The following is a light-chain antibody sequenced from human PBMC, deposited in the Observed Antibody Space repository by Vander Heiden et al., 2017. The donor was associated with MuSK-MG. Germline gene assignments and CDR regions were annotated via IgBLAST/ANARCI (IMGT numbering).Light chain of an antibody. Sequence: QSALTQPASVSGSPGQSITISCTGTSSDVGGYNYVSWYQQHPGTAPKLMLYDVSNRPSGVSNRFSGSKSGNTASLTISGLQAEDEADYYCSSYTSSSTFWVFGGGTKLTVL. CDR2: DVS. J-gene: IGLJ3*02. V-gene: IGLV2-14*01. CDR3: SSYTSSSTFWV. CDR1: SSDVGGYNY.